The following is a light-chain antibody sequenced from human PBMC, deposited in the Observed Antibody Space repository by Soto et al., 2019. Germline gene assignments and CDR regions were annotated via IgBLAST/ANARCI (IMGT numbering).Light chain of an antibody. CDR1: QSVYSN. CDR3: QQYHDWPRT. CDR2: GAS. J-gene: IGKJ1*01. Sequence: EIVMTQSPATLSVSPGERATLSCRASQSVYSNLDWYQQRTGQAPSLIIYGASNRTTGVPARFSGIGSGTEFTFTICSLHSEDFAVYYCQQYHDWPRTYGQGTKVDIK. V-gene: IGKV3-15*01.